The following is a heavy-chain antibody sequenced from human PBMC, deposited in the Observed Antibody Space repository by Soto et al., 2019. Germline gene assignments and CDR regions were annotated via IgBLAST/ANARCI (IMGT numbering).Heavy chain of an antibody. Sequence: QVQLAQSGAEVRKPGSSVKVSCGASGGSFSDFAFSWVRQAPGQGLEWMGGIIPMFAASKYAQRFQDRVTITSDESTNTVYVALSSLTSDDTATYYCARGGIVAVPDALSSYHDYTNYRFDSWGQGTLVTVSS. J-gene: IGHJ4*02. CDR1: GGSFSDFA. CDR3: ARGGIVAVPDALSSYHDYTNYRFDS. V-gene: IGHV1-69*01. CDR2: IIPMFAAS. D-gene: IGHD2-15*01.